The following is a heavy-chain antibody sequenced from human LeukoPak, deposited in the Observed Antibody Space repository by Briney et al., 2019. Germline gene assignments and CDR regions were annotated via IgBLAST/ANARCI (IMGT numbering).Heavy chain of an antibody. CDR2: MSGSGGMT. D-gene: IGHD3-22*01. J-gene: IGHJ4*02. CDR3: AKGPFSYYDASGYNYFES. CDR1: GFTFSSYS. V-gene: IGHV3-23*01. Sequence: GGSLRLSCAASGFTFSSYSMNWVRQAPGEGLEWVSAMSGSGGMTYSADSVKGRFTISRDNAKDTLYLEMNSVRAEDTAIYYCAKGPFSYYDASGYNYFESWGQGTLVTVSS.